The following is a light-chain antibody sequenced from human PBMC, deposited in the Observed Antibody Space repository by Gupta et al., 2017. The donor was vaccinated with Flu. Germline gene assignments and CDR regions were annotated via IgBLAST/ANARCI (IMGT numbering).Light chain of an antibody. CDR1: SLAVGNHKL. Sequence: QSALTQPASVSGSPGQSITISCTGISLAVGNHKLVSWYQHHPGKVPKLLIYEGTNRPSGISHRFSGSKSGDTATLTISGLQTDDEADYYCCSYTNFRVFGGGTKVTVL. CDR3: CSYTNFRV. CDR2: EGT. J-gene: IGLJ3*02. V-gene: IGLV2-23*01.